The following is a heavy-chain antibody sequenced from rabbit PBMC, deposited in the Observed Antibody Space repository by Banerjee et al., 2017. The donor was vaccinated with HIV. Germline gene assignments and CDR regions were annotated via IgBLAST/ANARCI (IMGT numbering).Heavy chain of an antibody. D-gene: IGHD8-1*01. CDR3: ARSGSNYWNL. CDR2: IYAGSSGST. Sequence: QEQLEESGGDLVKPEGSLTFTCTASGFSFSSTYWISWVRQAPGKGLEWIACIYAGSSGSTSYASWVNGRFSISRENTQNTLYLQLNSLTAADTATYFCARSGSNYWNLWGQGTLVTVS. J-gene: IGHJ4*01. V-gene: IGHV1S45*01. CDR1: GFSFSSTYW.